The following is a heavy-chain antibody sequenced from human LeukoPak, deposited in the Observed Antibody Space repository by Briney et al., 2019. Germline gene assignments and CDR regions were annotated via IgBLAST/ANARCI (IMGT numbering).Heavy chain of an antibody. J-gene: IGHJ4*02. Sequence: GGSLRLSCAASGFTFSSYSMNWVRQAPGKGLEWVSYISSSSSTIYYADSVKGRFTISRDNAKNSLYLQMNSLRAEDTAVYYCARRSSYGGVDYWGQGTLVTVSS. CDR3: ARRSSYGGVDY. CDR2: ISSSSSTI. CDR1: GFTFSSYS. V-gene: IGHV3-48*01. D-gene: IGHD4-23*01.